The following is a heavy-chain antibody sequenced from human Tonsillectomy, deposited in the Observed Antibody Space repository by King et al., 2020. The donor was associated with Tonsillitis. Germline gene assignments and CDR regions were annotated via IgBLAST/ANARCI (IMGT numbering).Heavy chain of an antibody. V-gene: IGHV4-31*03. CDR2: IYYSGST. D-gene: IGHD5-12*01. Sequence: VQLQESGPGLAKPSQTLSLTCTVSGGSISSGGYYWSWIRQHPGKGLEWIGYIYYSGSTYYNPSLKSRVTISVDTSKNQFSLKLSSVTAADTAVYYCARDIGYSGYDYYFDYWGQGSLVTVSS. CDR3: ARDIGYSGYDYYFDY. J-gene: IGHJ4*02. CDR1: GGSISSGGYY.